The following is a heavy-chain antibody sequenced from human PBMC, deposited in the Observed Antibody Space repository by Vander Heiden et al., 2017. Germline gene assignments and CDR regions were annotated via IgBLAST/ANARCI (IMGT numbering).Heavy chain of an antibody. J-gene: IGHJ4*02. Sequence: EVQLVESGGGLVQPRRSLRLHCAASGFPFDDYAMHWVRQAPGKGLEWVSAISWHSGSIGYADSVKGRFTISRDNAKKSLYLQMNSLTPEDTALYYCAKGTVTTGVFDYWGQGTLVTVSS. CDR2: ISWHSGSI. V-gene: IGHV3-9*01. D-gene: IGHD4-17*01. CDR1: GFPFDDYA. CDR3: AKGTVTTGVFDY.